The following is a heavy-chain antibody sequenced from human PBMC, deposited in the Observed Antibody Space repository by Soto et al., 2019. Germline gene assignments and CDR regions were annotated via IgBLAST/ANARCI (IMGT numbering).Heavy chain of an antibody. J-gene: IGHJ4*02. CDR2: INAYNGNT. D-gene: IGHD6-19*01. CDR3: ARGGLHGWPFFDY. V-gene: IGHV1-18*01. Sequence: ASVKVSCKASGYTFTSYAMHWVRQAPGQRLEWMGWINAYNGNTNYAQKLQGRVTMTTDTSTSTAYMELRSLRSDDTAVYYCARGGLHGWPFFDYWGQGTLVTVSS. CDR1: GYTFTSYA.